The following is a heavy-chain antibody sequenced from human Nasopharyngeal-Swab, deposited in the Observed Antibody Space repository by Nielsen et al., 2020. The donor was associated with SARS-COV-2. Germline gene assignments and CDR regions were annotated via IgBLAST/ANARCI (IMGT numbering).Heavy chain of an antibody. D-gene: IGHD6-13*01. CDR3: ARERLAAAGVFDY. Sequence: GESLKISCAASGFTFSSYWMSWVRQAPGKGLEWVANIKQDGSEKYYVDSVKGRFTISRDNAKNTLYLQMNSLRAEDTAVYYCARERLAAAGVFDYWGQGTLVTVSS. CDR1: GFTFSSYW. CDR2: IKQDGSEK. V-gene: IGHV3-7*01. J-gene: IGHJ4*02.